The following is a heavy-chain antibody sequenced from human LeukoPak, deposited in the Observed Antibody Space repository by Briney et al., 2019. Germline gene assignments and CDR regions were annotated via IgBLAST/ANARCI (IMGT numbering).Heavy chain of an antibody. CDR2: IYYSGST. CDR3: ARGRGYSGYFGYYYMDV. CDR1: GGSISSYY. D-gene: IGHD5-12*01. J-gene: IGHJ6*03. Sequence: SATLSLTCTVSGGSISSYYWSWIRQPPGKGLEWIGYIYYSGSTNYNPSLKSRVTISLDTSKNQFSLKLSSVTAADTAVYYCARGRGYSGYFGYYYMDVWGKGTTVTISS. V-gene: IGHV4-59*01.